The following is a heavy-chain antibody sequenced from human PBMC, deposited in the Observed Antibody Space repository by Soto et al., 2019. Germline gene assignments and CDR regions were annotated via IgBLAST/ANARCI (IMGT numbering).Heavy chain of an antibody. CDR2: FDPEDGET. CDR1: GYTRPEFP. Sequence: GASVKVSCKFSGYTRPEFPRHWVRQPPGKGLEWMGGFDPEDGETIYAHKFLGRVTMTEDTSTDTAYMELSSLTSEDTPVYYCAKDRFRNASAGWFEPWGQGTLVTVSS. V-gene: IGHV1-24*01. J-gene: IGHJ5*02. D-gene: IGHD1-1*01. CDR3: AKDRFRNASAGWFEP.